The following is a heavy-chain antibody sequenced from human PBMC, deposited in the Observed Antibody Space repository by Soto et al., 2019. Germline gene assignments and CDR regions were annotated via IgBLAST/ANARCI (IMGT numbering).Heavy chain of an antibody. CDR3: GRDERCSSTSGRNKKSFDP. J-gene: IGHJ5*02. V-gene: IGHV4-34*01. CDR2: INHSGST. CDR1: GGSFSGYY. Sequence: SETLSLTCAVYGGSFSGYYWSWIRQPPGKGLEWIGEINHSGSTNYNPSLKSRVTISVDTSKNQFSLKLSSVTAADTAVYYCGRDERCSSTSGRNKKSFDPGGQETLVTVSS. D-gene: IGHD2-2*01.